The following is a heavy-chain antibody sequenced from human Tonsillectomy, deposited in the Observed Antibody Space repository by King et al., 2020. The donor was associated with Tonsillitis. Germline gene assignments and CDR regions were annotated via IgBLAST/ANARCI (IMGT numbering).Heavy chain of an antibody. CDR3: ASDDGSSPSAFDF. D-gene: IGHD6-13*01. J-gene: IGHJ4*02. CDR1: GFTFTNYW. CDR2: IKGDGSRQ. Sequence: VQLVESGGDLVQPEGSLRLSCAASGFTFTNYWMSWVRQAPGKGLEWVADIKGDGSRQYYVDSVKGRFTISRDNAKNSLYLQMNSLRAEDTALYFCASDDGSSPSAFDFWGQGTLVTVSS. V-gene: IGHV3-7*03.